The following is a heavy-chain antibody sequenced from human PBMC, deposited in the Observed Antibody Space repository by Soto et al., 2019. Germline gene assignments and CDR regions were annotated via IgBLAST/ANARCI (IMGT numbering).Heavy chain of an antibody. CDR3: ARGNAAGVDY. V-gene: IGHV4-38-2*01. CDR1: GYSISSGYY. D-gene: IGHD6-13*01. CDR2: IYHIGST. J-gene: IGHJ4*02. Sequence: SETLSLTCAVSGYSISSGYYWGWIRQPPGKGLEWIGSIYHIGSTYYNPSLKSRVTISVDTSKNQFSLKLSSVTAADTAVYYCARGNAAGVDYWGQGTLVTVSS.